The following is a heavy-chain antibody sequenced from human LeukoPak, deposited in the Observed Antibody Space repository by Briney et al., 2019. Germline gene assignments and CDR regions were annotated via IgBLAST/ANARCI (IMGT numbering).Heavy chain of an antibody. CDR2: VYYSGNT. D-gene: IGHD3-9*01. J-gene: IGHJ4*02. Sequence: SETLSLTCAVSGGSISSDNYYWGWIRQPPGKGLEWIGSVYYSGNTYYNTSLKSRLTIPVDTSKNQFSLKLSSVTATDTAVYFCARHQRTYYDVLTGADPFDYWGQGTLVTVSS. CDR3: ARHQRTYYDVLTGADPFDY. V-gene: IGHV4-39*01. CDR1: GGSISSDNYY.